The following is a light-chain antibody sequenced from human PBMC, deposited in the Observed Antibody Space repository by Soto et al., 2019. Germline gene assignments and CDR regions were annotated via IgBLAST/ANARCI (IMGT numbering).Light chain of an antibody. V-gene: IGKV3-15*01. CDR1: QGVTTN. CDR2: DVS. Sequence: EIVMTPSPATLSGSPGERATLSCRAGQGVTTNFAWYQQKSGQSPRLLIYDVSTRATGVPARFSGTGSETDFTLTISGLQSEDSAVYFCQQYNNWPFSFGQGTRLEIK. CDR3: QQYNNWPFS. J-gene: IGKJ5*01.